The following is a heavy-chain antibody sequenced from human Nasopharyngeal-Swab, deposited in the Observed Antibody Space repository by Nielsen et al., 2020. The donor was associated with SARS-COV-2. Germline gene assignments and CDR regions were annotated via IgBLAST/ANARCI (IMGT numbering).Heavy chain of an antibody. V-gene: IGHV1-69*13. Sequence: SVKVSCKASLGTFISYAISWVRQAPGQGLEWMGGIIPIFGTANYAQKFQGRFTITADESTSTAFMELSSLRSEDTAVYYCARGGGEELWSKNYYYYGMDVWGQGTTVTVSS. J-gene: IGHJ6*02. CDR2: IIPIFGTA. CDR3: ARGGGEELWSKNYYYYGMDV. CDR1: LGTFISYA. D-gene: IGHD5-18*01.